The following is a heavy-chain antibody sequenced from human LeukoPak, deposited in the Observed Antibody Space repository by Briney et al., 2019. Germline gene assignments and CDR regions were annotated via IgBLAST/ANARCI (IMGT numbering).Heavy chain of an antibody. CDR2: IISIFTTA. Sequence: SVTVSCKASGGTFSTYAISWVRQAHGQGIEWMGGIISIFTTADYAQKFQGRIKITADTSSSTAYMELSSLTSEDTAIYYCARAERYSGYSRGLYYFDYWGQGTLVTVSS. V-gene: IGHV1-69*06. D-gene: IGHD5-12*01. CDR3: ARAERYSGYSRGLYYFDY. J-gene: IGHJ4*02. CDR1: GGTFSTYA.